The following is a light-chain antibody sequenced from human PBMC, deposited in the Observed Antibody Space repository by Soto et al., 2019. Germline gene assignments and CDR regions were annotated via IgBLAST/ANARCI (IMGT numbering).Light chain of an antibody. CDR1: QTVSSN. J-gene: IGKJ4*01. CDR3: QQYNNWPPLT. Sequence: EIVLTQSPGTLPLSPGEGATLSCWASQTVSSNYLAWYQQRPGQAPRLIIYGASTRATGIPARFSGSGSGTEFTLTISSLQSEDFAVYYCQQYNNWPPLTFGGGTKVDIK. CDR2: GAS. V-gene: IGKV3-15*01.